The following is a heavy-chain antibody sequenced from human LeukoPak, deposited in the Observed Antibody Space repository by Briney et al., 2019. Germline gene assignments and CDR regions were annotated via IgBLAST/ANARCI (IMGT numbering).Heavy chain of an antibody. CDR1: GGSFSGYY. Sequence: PSETLSLTCAVYGGSFSGYYWSWIRQPPGKGLEWIGEINHSGSTNYNPSLKSRVTISVDTSKNQFSLKLSSVTAADTAVCYCARGAPELRYFDWLLLTYFDYWGQGTLVTVSS. J-gene: IGHJ4*02. V-gene: IGHV4-34*01. CDR2: INHSGST. D-gene: IGHD3-9*01. CDR3: ARGAPELRYFDWLLLTYFDY.